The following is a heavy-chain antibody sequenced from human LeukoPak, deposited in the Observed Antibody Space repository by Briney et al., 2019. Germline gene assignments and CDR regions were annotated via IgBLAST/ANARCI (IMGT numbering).Heavy chain of an antibody. V-gene: IGHV4-34*01. CDR3: ARGSKRRQLLASDY. CDR2: INHSGST. J-gene: IGHJ4*02. CDR1: GGSFSGYY. Sequence: SETLSLTCAVYGGSFSGYYWSWIRQPPGKGLEWIGEINHSGSTNYNPSLKGRVTISVDTSKNQFSLKLSSVTAADTAVYYCARGSKRRQLLASDYWGQGTLVTVSS. D-gene: IGHD2-2*01.